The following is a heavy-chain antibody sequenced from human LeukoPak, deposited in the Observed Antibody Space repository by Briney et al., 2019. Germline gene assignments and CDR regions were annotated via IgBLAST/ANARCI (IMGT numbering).Heavy chain of an antibody. CDR1: GGSISSSSYY. CDR2: IYYSGST. V-gene: IGHV4-39*01. J-gene: IGHJ5*02. Sequence: SETLSLTCTVSGGSISSSSYYWGWIRQPPGKGLEGIGSIYYSGSTYYNPSLKSRVTIYVDTSKNQFSLKLSSLTAADTAVYYCARQYLRESSWFHKGESDNWFDPWGQGTLVTVSS. CDR3: ARQYLRESSWFHKGESDNWFDP. D-gene: IGHD6-13*01.